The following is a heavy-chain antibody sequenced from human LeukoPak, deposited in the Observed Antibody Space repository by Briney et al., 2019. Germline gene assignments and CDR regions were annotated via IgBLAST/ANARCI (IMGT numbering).Heavy chain of an antibody. CDR3: ARRRKYTPGGSFDI. D-gene: IGHD3-16*01. CDR1: GGSISSSSYY. Sequence: SETLSLTCTVSGGSISSSSYYWGWIRQPPGKGLEWIGSIFYTGSTYYNPSLKSRVTISVDTSKNQFSLKLSSVTAADTAVYYCARRRKYTPGGSFDIWGQGTMVTVSS. V-gene: IGHV4-39*01. CDR2: IFYTGST. J-gene: IGHJ3*02.